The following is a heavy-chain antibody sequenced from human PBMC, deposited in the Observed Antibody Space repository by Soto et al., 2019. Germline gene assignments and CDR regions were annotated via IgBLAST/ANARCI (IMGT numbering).Heavy chain of an antibody. CDR2: ISWNSGSI. D-gene: IGHD3-22*01. Sequence: GGSLRLSCAASGFTFDDYAMHWVRQAPGKGLEWVSSISWNSGSIGNADFVKGRFTISRDNAKNSLYLQMNSLRAEDTALYYCAKDGTYYYDSSGPYFDYWGQGTLVTVSS. V-gene: IGHV3-9*01. J-gene: IGHJ4*02. CDR3: AKDGTYYYDSSGPYFDY. CDR1: GFTFDDYA.